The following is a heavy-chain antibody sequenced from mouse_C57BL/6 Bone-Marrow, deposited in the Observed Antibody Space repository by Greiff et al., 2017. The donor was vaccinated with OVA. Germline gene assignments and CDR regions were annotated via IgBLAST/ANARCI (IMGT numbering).Heavy chain of an antibody. D-gene: IGHD3-3*01. CDR3: ARDQASTARYFDY. V-gene: IGHV5-4*01. CDR2: ISDGGSYT. Sequence: EVKVEESGGGLVKPGGSLKLSCAASGFTFSSYAMSWVRQTPEQRLEWVATISDGGSYTYYPDNVKGRFTISRDNAKNNLYLQMSHLKSEDTAMYYCARDQASTARYFDYWGQGTTLTVSS. J-gene: IGHJ2*01. CDR1: GFTFSSYA.